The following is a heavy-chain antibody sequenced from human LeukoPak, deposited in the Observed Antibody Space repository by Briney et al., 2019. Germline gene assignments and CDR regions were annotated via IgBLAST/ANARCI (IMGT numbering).Heavy chain of an antibody. CDR1: GFTFSSYA. D-gene: IGHD1-26*01. CDR3: ARGSVGGLVGATLDY. V-gene: IGHV3-30*04. CDR2: ISYDGSNK. J-gene: IGHJ4*02. Sequence: PGGSLRLSCAASGFTFSSYAMHWVRQAPGKGLEWVAVISYDGSNKYYADSVKGRFTISRNNSKNTLYLQMNSLRAEDTAVYYCARGSVGGLVGATLDYWGQGTLVTVSS.